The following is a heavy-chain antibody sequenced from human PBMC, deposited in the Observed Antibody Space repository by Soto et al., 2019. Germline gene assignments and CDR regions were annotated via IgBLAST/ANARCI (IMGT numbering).Heavy chain of an antibody. J-gene: IGHJ4*02. CDR3: ARIGTWALNFDY. CDR2: IWNDGTNK. CDR1: GFTFSNYH. Sequence: QVQLVASGGGVVQPGRSLRLSCAASGFTFSNYHMHWVRQAPGKGLEWVALIWNDGTNKFYAGSVKGRFTISRDNSRNTRDLQMNSLRAEDTAVYYCARIGTWALNFDYWGQGTLVTVSS. D-gene: IGHD2-8*01. V-gene: IGHV3-33*01.